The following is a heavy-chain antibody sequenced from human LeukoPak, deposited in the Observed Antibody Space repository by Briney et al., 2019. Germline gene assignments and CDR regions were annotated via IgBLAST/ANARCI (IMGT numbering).Heavy chain of an antibody. CDR2: DYNTVDV. Sequence: PSETLSLTCTVSGGSIIGCYWTGLRQSPAKGLEGIGYDYNTVDVNYSPSVQSRVTISVDMFKNSFSLSLKSVTAADTAIYYCVRSRPYDTTGYNPTYYFDSWGQGALVTVSS. D-gene: IGHD3-22*01. CDR3: VRSRPYDTTGYNPTYYFDS. V-gene: IGHV4-59*01. CDR1: GGSIIGCY. J-gene: IGHJ4*02.